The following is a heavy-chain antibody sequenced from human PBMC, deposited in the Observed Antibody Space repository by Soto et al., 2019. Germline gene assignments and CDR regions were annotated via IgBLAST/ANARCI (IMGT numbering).Heavy chain of an antibody. J-gene: IGHJ4*02. CDR1: GYFLTALS. CDR2: FDREDGET. Sequence: ASVKVSCKVCGYFLTALSIHWVRQAPGKGLEWMGGFDREDGETIYAQKFQGRVTMTEDTSTDSAYMELSSLTSEDTAIYYCAHCEGILKSIVYFDSWCQGTLVTRSS. D-gene: IGHD6-13*01. CDR3: AHCEGILKSIVYFDS. V-gene: IGHV1-24*01.